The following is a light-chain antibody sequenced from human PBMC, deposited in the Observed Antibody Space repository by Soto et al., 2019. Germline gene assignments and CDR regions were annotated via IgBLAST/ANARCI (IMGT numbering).Light chain of an antibody. J-gene: IGLJ3*02. CDR3: AVWDGSLTGWV. V-gene: IGLV1-47*02. Sequence: QSVLTQPHSASATPGQRVTISCSGNSSNIGSNYVYWYQQLPGTAPKLVIYSINQRPSGVPDRFSGSKSGTSASLAISGLRSEDEADYYCAVWDGSLTGWVFCGGTKLTVL. CDR2: SIN. CDR1: SSNIGSNY.